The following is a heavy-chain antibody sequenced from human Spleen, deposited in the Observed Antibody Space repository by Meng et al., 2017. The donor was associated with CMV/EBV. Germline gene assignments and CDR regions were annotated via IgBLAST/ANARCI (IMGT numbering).Heavy chain of an antibody. D-gene: IGHD1-26*01. CDR2: LSNDGNNK. CDR3: ARGELRLFDY. J-gene: IGHJ4*02. V-gene: IGHV3-30*07. Sequence: GESLKISCAASGFTFSSYALHWVRQAPGKGLEWVAVLSNDGNNKYYADSVKGRFTISRDNAKNSLYLQMNSLKAEDAAVYYCARGELRLFDYWGQGTLVTVSS. CDR1: GFTFSSYA.